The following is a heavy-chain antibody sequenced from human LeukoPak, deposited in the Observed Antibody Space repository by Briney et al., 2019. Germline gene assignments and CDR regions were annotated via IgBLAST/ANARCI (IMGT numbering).Heavy chain of an antibody. V-gene: IGHV4-39*07. Sequence: PSETLSLTCTVSGGSISSSSYYWGWIRQPPGKGLEWIGSIYYSGSTYYNPSLKSRVTISVDTSKNQFSLKLSSVTAADTAVYYCALNLKQQLTEFDYWGQGTLVTVSS. CDR2: IYYSGST. CDR1: GGSISSSSYY. CDR3: ALNLKQQLTEFDY. J-gene: IGHJ4*02. D-gene: IGHD6-13*01.